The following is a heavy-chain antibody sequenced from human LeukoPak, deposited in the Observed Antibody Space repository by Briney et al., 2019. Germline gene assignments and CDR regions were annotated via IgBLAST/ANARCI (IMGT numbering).Heavy chain of an antibody. CDR2: ISSASTYK. V-gene: IGHV3-21*01. D-gene: IGHD1-26*01. Sequence: PGGSLRLSCAAPGFSFSSYSMIWVRQAPGKGLEWVSSISSASTYKFYADSVKGRFTVSRDNARNSLYLQVDSLGVEDTAVYYCTTEAVGRGSYYPYVYYYYMDVWGKGTTVTVSS. CDR3: TTEAVGRGSYYPYVYYYYMDV. CDR1: GFSFSSYS. J-gene: IGHJ6*03.